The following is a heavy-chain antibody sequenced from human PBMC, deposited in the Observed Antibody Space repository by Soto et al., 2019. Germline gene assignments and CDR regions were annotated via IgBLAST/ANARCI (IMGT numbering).Heavy chain of an antibody. CDR1: GYSFTNYG. Sequence: QVQLLQAGAEVRKPGASVKVSCKASGYSFTNYGISWVRQAPGQGLEWMGWISAYNGNTKFAQKVQGRVTMATDTSTATAYMEMRSLRSDDTAVYYCAIDFRPQNEVATLNIEYWGQGTLVTVSS. J-gene: IGHJ4*02. D-gene: IGHD5-12*01. CDR2: ISAYNGNT. CDR3: AIDFRPQNEVATLNIEY. V-gene: IGHV1-18*01.